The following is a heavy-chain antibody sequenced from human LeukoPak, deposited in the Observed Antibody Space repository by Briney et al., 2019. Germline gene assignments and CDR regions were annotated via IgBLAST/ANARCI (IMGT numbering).Heavy chain of an antibody. D-gene: IGHD6-13*01. V-gene: IGHV3-21*01. J-gene: IGHJ4*02. CDR1: GFTLSSYS. CDR2: ISSSSSYI. CDR3: ARDRAAAGSNYFDY. Sequence: GSLRLSCAASGFTLSSYSMNWVRQAPGKGLEWVSSISSSSSYIYYADSVKGRFTISRDNAKNSLYLQMNSLRAEDTAVYYCARDRAAAGSNYFDYWGQGTLVTVSS.